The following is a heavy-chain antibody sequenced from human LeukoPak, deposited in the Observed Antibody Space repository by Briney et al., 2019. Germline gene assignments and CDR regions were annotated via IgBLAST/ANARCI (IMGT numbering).Heavy chain of an antibody. D-gene: IGHD2-2*01. V-gene: IGHV4-4*07. Sequence: SETLSLTCTVSGGSISSYYWSWIRQPAGKGLEWIGRIYTSGSTNYNPSLKSRVTMSVDTSKNQFSLKLSSVTAADTAVYYYARVEGYCSSTSCQNYYYYGMDVWGQGTTVTVSS. J-gene: IGHJ6*02. CDR1: GGSISSYY. CDR2: IYTSGST. CDR3: ARVEGYCSSTSCQNYYYYGMDV.